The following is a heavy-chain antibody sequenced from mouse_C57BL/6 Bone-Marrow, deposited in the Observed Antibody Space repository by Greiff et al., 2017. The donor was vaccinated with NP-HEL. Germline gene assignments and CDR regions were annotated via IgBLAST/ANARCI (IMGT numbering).Heavy chain of an antibody. V-gene: IGHV5-9*01. J-gene: IGHJ3*01. D-gene: IGHD5-1*01. CDR2: ISGGGGNT. Sequence: DVHLVESGGGLVKPGGSLKLSCAASGFTFSSYTMSWVRQTPEKRLEWVATISGGGGNTYYPDSVKGRFTISRDNAKNTLYLQMSSLRSEDTALYYCARYPFAYWGQGTLVTVSA. CDR1: GFTFSSYT. CDR3: ARYPFAY.